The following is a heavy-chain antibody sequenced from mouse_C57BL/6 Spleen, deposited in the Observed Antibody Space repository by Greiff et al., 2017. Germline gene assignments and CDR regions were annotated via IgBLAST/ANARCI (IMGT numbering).Heavy chain of an antibody. CDR2: ISSGGSYT. Sequence: DVKLVESGGDLVKPGGSLKLSCAASGFTFSSYGMSWVRQTPDKRLEWVATISSGGSYTYYPDSVKGRITISRDNAKNTLYLQMSSLKSEDTAMYYCARHEGSYYFDYWGQGTTLTVSS. CDR3: ARHEGSYYFDY. J-gene: IGHJ2*01. V-gene: IGHV5-6*02. CDR1: GFTFSSYG.